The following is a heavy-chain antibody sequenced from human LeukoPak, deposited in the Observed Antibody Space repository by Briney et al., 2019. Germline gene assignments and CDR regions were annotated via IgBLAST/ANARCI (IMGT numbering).Heavy chain of an antibody. CDR1: GYTFTGYY. J-gene: IGHJ6*02. CDR3: ARGRQWLVYDDGVDV. CDR2: INPNSGGT. D-gene: IGHD6-19*01. Sequence: ASVKVSCKASGYTFTGYYMHWVRQAPGQGLEWMGRINPNSGGTNYAQKFQGRVTMTRGTSISTAYMELSRLRSDDTAVYYCARGRQWLVYDDGVDVWGQGTTVTVSS. V-gene: IGHV1-2*06.